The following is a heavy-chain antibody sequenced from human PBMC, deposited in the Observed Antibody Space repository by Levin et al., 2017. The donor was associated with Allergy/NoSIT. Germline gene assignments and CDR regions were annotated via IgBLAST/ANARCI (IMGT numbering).Heavy chain of an antibody. J-gene: IGHJ6*02. CDR2: IYPGDSDT. V-gene: IGHV5-51*01. CDR1: GYSFTSYW. CDR3: ARQGTGTAMVTRGVYYGMDV. Sequence: GGSLRLSCKGSGYSFTSYWIGWVRQMPGKGLEWMGIIYPGDSDTRYSPSFQGQVTISADKSISTAYLQWSSLKASDTAMYYCARQGTGTAMVTRGVYYGMDVWGQGTTVTVSS. D-gene: IGHD5-18*01.